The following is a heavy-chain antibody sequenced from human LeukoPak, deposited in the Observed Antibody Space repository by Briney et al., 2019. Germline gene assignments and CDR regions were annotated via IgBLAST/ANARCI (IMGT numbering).Heavy chain of an antibody. CDR2: IGGRDGYT. CDR3: AKVSTYDFWSGYYLYYFDY. Sequence: GASLRLSCAASGFIFSNYAMSWVRQAPGKGLEWVSAIGGRDGYTYYADSVKGRFTVSRDDPKNTLYLQMNTLRVEDTAVYYCAKVSTYDFWSGYYLYYFDYWGQGTLVTVSS. V-gene: IGHV3-23*01. D-gene: IGHD3-3*01. CDR1: GFIFSNYA. J-gene: IGHJ4*02.